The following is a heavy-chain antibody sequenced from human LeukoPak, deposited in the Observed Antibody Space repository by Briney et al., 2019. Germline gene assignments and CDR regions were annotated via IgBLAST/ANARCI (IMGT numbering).Heavy chain of an antibody. CDR3: ATGIGTLWSGYYHDY. CDR1: GGTFSTYA. Sequence: ASVKVSCKASGGTFSTYAISWVRQAPGQGLEWMGRIIPVLGVANYAQKFQGRVTISAGKSTSTAYMEVSSLRSEDTAVYYCATGIGTLWSGYYHDYWGRGTLVTVSS. D-gene: IGHD3-3*01. CDR2: IIPVLGVA. J-gene: IGHJ4*02. V-gene: IGHV1-69*04.